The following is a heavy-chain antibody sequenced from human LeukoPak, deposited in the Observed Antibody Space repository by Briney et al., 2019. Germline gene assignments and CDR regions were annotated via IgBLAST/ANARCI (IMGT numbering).Heavy chain of an antibody. CDR3: ARVHRNRMVRGPNPDNWFDH. J-gene: IGHJ5*02. Sequence: SVKFSFKASGGAFISYTISWGRRAPGQGVEWRGRIIPILGIANYAQKFQGRVTITADKSTSTAYMELSSLRPEDTAVYYCARVHRNRMVRGPNPDNWFDHWDQGTLVTVSS. CDR1: GGAFISYT. CDR2: IIPILGIA. D-gene: IGHD3-10*01. V-gene: IGHV1-69*02.